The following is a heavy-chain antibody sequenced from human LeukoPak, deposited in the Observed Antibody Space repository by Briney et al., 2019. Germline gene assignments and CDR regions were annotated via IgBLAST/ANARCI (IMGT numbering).Heavy chain of an antibody. CDR3: ASAAQDYGWPSGLDP. V-gene: IGHV4-39*02. J-gene: IGHJ5*02. Sequence: SSETLSLTCDVSGGSISSSVYYGSWIRQPPGKGLEWNGGVYYSGDSYYNPSLKSRVPISVDTSKKHFSLKLRSVTAADTAVFYCASAAQDYGWPSGLDPWGQGTLVTVSS. D-gene: IGHD3-10*01. CDR2: VYYSGDS. CDR1: GGSISSSVYY.